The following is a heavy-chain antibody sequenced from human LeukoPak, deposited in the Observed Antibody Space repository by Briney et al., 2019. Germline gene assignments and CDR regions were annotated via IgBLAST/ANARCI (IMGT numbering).Heavy chain of an antibody. D-gene: IGHD2-21*02. V-gene: IGHV3-7*01. CDR1: GFTFSSYE. CDR2: IKHDGSEK. J-gene: IGHJ4*02. CDR3: ARDRFKEYGDTELGY. Sequence: PGGSLRLSCAASGFTFSSYEMNWVRQAPGKGLEWVGNIKHDGSEKYYVDSVKGRFTISRDNAKNSLYLHMNNLRAEDTAVYYCARDRFKEYGDTELGYWGQGILITVSS.